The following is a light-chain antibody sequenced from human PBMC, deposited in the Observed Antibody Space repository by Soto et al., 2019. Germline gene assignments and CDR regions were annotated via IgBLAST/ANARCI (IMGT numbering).Light chain of an antibody. V-gene: IGKV1-13*02. CDR2: DAY. CDR1: KGISSA. CDR3: QQFNEALT. J-gene: IGKJ4*01. Sequence: AIPLTQSPSSLSTSVGDRVTITCRASKGISSALAWYQQKPGKAPKLLIYDAYSLESGVPSRLGGSGSGTEFTLIISGLQLEVFAPYYCQQFNEALTFGGGTKVES.